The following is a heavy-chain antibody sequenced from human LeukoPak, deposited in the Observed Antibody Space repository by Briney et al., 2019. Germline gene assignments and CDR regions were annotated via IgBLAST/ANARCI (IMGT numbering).Heavy chain of an antibody. D-gene: IGHD2-2*01. J-gene: IGHJ6*03. V-gene: IGHV3-9*01. CDR3: AKDTRTDYYYYMDV. CDR2: ISWNSGSI. Sequence: GGSLRLSCAASGFTFDDYAMHWVRHAPGKGLEWVSGISWNSGSIGYADSVKGRFTISRDNAKNSLYLQMNSLRAEDTALYYCAKDTRTDYYYYMDVWGKGTTVTISS. CDR1: GFTFDDYA.